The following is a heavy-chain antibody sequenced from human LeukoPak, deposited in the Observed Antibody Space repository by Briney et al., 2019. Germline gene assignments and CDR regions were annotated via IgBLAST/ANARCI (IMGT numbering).Heavy chain of an antibody. CDR3: ARDPSNTSGYYVYHDY. V-gene: IGHV1-18*01. D-gene: IGHD3-3*01. CDR2: ISCYNGDT. CDR1: GYTFNKYG. J-gene: IGHJ4*02. Sequence: GASVQVSCKASGYTFNKYGISWVRQAPGQGLAWMGWISCYNGDTRYAQKFQGRVTMTTDTPTSTVHMELRSLRSDDTAVYYCARDPSNTSGYYVYHDYWGQGALVTVSS.